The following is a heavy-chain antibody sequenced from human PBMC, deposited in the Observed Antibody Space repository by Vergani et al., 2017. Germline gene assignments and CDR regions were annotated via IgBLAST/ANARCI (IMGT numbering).Heavy chain of an antibody. CDR3: ATGNVGATHY. D-gene: IGHD1-26*01. V-gene: IGHV4-34*01. J-gene: IGHJ4*02. Sequence: QVRLQESGPGLVKPSETLSLTCSVSGGSMSGYYWSWIRQPPGKGLEWIGEINHSGSTNYNPSLKSRVTISVDTSKNQFSLKLSSVTAADTAVYYCATGNVGATHYWGQGTLVTVSS. CDR2: INHSGST. CDR1: GGSMSGYY.